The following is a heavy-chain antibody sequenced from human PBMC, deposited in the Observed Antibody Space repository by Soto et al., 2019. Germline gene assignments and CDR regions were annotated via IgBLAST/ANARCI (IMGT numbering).Heavy chain of an antibody. CDR3: ARDAPPLAYYYDPNWFDP. CDR1: GFTFSSYS. CDR2: ISSSSSTI. J-gene: IGHJ5*02. V-gene: IGHV3-48*02. D-gene: IGHD3-22*01. Sequence: GGSLRLSCAASGFTFSSYSMNWVRQAPGKGLEWVSYISSSSSTIYYADSVKGRFTISRDNAKNPLYLQMNSLRDEDTAVYYCARDAPPLAYYYDPNWFDPWGQGTLVTVSS.